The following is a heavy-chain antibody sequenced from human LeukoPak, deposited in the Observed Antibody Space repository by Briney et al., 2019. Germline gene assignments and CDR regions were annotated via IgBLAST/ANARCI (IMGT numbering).Heavy chain of an antibody. CDR3: AGNYYDFWSGYFDY. CDR1: GGSISRYY. J-gene: IGHJ4*02. D-gene: IGHD3-3*01. V-gene: IGHV4-4*07. Sequence: SETLSLTCTVSGGSISRYYWSWIRQPAGKGLEWIGRIYTSGSTNYNPSLKSRVTMSVDTSKNQFSLRLSSVTAADTAVYYCAGNYYDFWSGYFDYWGQGTLVTVSS. CDR2: IYTSGST.